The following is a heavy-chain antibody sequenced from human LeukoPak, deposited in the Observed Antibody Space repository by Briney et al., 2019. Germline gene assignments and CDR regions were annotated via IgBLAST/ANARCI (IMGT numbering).Heavy chain of an antibody. D-gene: IGHD3-16*02. CDR2: ISGSGGST. CDR1: GFTFSSYA. J-gene: IGHJ4*02. V-gene: IGHV3-23*01. Sequence: GGSLRLSCAASGFTFSSYAMSWVRQAPGKGLEWVSAISGSGGSTYYADSVKGRFTISRDNSKNTLYLQMNSLRAEDTAVYYCAKGYYDYVWGSYRPYHFDYWGQGTLVTVSS. CDR3: AKGYYDYVWGSYRPYHFDY.